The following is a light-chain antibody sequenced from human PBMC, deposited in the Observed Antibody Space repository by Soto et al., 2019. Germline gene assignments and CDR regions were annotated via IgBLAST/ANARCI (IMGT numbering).Light chain of an antibody. CDR3: SSYTGDRHFYV. V-gene: IGLV2-8*01. CDR1: GSDVGTYNF. Sequence: QSLLAQPPSAYGSPGQSVSISCTGTGSDVGTYNFVSWYQQHPGKAPKLLIYEVTKRPSGVPDRFSGSKSGNTASLTVSGLQAEDEAEYFCSSYTGDRHFYVFGTGTKVTVL. J-gene: IGLJ1*01. CDR2: EVT.